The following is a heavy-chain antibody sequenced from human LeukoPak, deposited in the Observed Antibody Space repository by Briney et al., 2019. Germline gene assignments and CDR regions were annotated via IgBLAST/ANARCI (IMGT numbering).Heavy chain of an antibody. J-gene: IGHJ6*03. V-gene: IGHV3-48*03. CDR3: ARVRRHRLKTLGIAVAGTNYYYYMDV. D-gene: IGHD6-19*01. Sequence: GGSLRLSCAASGFTFSSYEMNWVRQAPGKGLEWVSYISSSGSTIYYADSVKGRFTISRDNAKNSLYLQMNSLRAEDTAVYYCARVRRHRLKTLGIAVAGTNYYYYMDVWGKGTTVTISS. CDR2: ISSSGSTI. CDR1: GFTFSSYE.